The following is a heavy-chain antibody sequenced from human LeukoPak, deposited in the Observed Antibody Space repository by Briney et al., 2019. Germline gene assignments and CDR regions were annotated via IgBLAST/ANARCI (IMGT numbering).Heavy chain of an antibody. Sequence: GRSLRLSCAASGFTFSSYAMHWVRQAPGKGLEWVAVISYDGSNKYYADSVKGRFTISRDNSKNTLYLQMNSLRPEDTAVYYCARESGRLFDHWGQGTLVTVSS. CDR3: ARESGRLFDH. J-gene: IGHJ4*02. CDR2: ISYDGSNK. V-gene: IGHV3-30-3*01. D-gene: IGHD3-22*01. CDR1: GFTFSSYA.